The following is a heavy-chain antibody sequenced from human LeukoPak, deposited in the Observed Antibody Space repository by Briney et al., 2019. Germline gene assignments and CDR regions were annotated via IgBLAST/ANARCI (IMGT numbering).Heavy chain of an antibody. CDR3: AREEWAGAGIDWFDH. CDR1: GDTVSSNSAA. CDR2: TYYRSKWYN. V-gene: IGHV6-1*01. J-gene: IGHJ5*02. Sequence: SQTLSLTCAISGDTVSSNSAAWPWIRQSPSRGLEWLGRTYYRSKWYNDYAVSVKSRITINPDTSKNQFSLQLNSVTPEDTAVYYGAREEWAGAGIDWFDHWGQGTLVTVSS. D-gene: IGHD6-13*01.